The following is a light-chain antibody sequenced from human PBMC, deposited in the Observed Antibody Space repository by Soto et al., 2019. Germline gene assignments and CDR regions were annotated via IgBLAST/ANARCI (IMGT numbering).Light chain of an antibody. CDR3: SSYTSKSSLI. V-gene: IGLV2-14*01. Sequence: QSALTQPASVSGSPGQSIPISCAGTMRDVGAYNLVSWYQQHPGRAPQLIIYEVRNRPSGISFRFSGSKSGNTASLTISGLQAEDEDDYYCSSYTSKSSLIFGGGTKVTVL. CDR2: EVR. J-gene: IGLJ2*01. CDR1: MRDVGAYNL.